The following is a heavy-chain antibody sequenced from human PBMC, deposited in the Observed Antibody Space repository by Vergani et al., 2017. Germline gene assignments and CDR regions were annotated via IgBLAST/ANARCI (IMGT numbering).Heavy chain of an antibody. CDR1: GFTFSSYS. CDR2: ISSSSSYI. D-gene: IGHD4-17*01. V-gene: IGHV3-21*01. J-gene: IGHJ4*02. CDR3: ARDPYGDYVGPDY. Sequence: EVQLVESGGGLVKPGGSLRLSCAASGFTFSSYSMNWVRQAPGKGLEWVSSISSSSSYIYYADSVKGRFTISRDNAKSSLYLQMNSLRAEDTAVYYCARDPYGDYVGPDYWGQGTLVTVSS.